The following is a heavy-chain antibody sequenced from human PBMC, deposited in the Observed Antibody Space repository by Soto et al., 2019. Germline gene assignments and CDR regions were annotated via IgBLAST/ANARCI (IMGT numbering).Heavy chain of an antibody. V-gene: IGHV3-74*01. D-gene: IGHD6-19*01. CDR1: GFTFSSYW. Sequence: GGSLRLSCAASGFTFSSYWMHWVRQAPGKGLVWVSRINSDGSSTSYADSVKGRFTISRDNAKNTLYLQMNSLRAEDTAVYYCVRVSLAVAGLNYYYYGMDVWGQGTTVTVSS. CDR3: VRVSLAVAGLNYYYYGMDV. CDR2: INSDGSST. J-gene: IGHJ6*02.